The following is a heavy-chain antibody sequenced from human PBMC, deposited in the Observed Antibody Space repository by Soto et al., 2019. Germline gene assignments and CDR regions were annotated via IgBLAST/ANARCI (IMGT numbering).Heavy chain of an antibody. J-gene: IGHJ4*02. CDR1: GFTFSSYA. CDR2: ISGSGGST. Sequence: GGSLRLSCAASGFTFSSYAMSWVRQAPGKGLEWVSAISGSGGSTYYADSVKGRFTISRDNSKKTLYRQMNSLRAEDTAVYYSPESVASWASFDYWGQGTLVTVSS. D-gene: IGHD5-12*01. V-gene: IGHV3-23*01. CDR3: PESVASWASFDY.